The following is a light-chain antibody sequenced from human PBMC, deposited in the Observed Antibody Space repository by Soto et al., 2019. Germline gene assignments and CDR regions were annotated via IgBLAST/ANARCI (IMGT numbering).Light chain of an antibody. V-gene: IGKV1-39*01. CDR2: GAS. CDR3: QQGYGSPLT. CDR1: QSIANH. J-gene: IGKJ4*01. Sequence: IQMTQSPSSLYASVGDRVTLTCRASQSIANHLNWYQHRPGKAPELVIYGASNLQSGVPSRFRGSGSGTDFFIPINSLQPEDVATYYCQQGYGSPLTFGGGTKVE.